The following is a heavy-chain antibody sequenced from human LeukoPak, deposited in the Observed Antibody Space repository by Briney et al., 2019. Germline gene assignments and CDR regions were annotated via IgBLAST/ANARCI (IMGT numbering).Heavy chain of an antibody. CDR3: ALCSGGSCYAFDN. CDR1: GFIFDDFG. J-gene: IGHJ4*02. Sequence: GGSLRLSCAASGFIFDDFGMSWVRQAPGKGLEWVSTISGSDFITYYADSVTGRFTISRDNSKNTVYLQMNSLRGDDTAVYYCALCSGGSCYAFDNWGQGTLVTVSS. CDR2: ISGSDFIT. D-gene: IGHD2-15*01. V-gene: IGHV3-23*01.